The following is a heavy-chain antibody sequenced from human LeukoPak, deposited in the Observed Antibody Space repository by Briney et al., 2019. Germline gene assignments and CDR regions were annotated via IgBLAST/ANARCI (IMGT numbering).Heavy chain of an antibody. CDR2: MYYSGST. J-gene: IGHJ4*02. CDR1: GGSISSYY. V-gene: IGHV4-59*01. D-gene: IGHD6-19*01. Sequence: PSETLSLTCTVSGGSISSYYWSWIRQPPGKGLEWIGYMYYSGSTNCNPSLKSRVTISVDTSKNQFSLKLSSVTAADTAVYYCARGAVAYYYFDNWGQGTLVTVSS. CDR3: ARGAVAYYYFDN.